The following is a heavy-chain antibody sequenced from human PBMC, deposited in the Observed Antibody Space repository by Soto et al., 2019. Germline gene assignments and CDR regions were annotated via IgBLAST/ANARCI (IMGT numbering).Heavy chain of an antibody. CDR2: IWYDGSNK. Sequence: PGGSLRLSCAASGFTFSXYGMHWVRQAPGKGLEWVAVIWYDGSNKYYADSVKGRFTISRDNSKNTLYLQMNSLRAEDTAVYYCARVDNWNPYGMDVWGQGTTVTVSS. J-gene: IGHJ6*02. V-gene: IGHV3-33*01. CDR3: ARVDNWNPYGMDV. CDR1: GFTFSXYG. D-gene: IGHD1-20*01.